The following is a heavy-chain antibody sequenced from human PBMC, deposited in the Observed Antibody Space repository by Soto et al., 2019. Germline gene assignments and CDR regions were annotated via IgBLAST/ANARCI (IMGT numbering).Heavy chain of an antibody. CDR3: AVIRSPSRASDSPPGY. CDR1: GFTFSSYG. Sequence: QVQLVESGGGVVQPGRSLRLSCAASGFTFSSYGMHWVRQAPGKGLEWVAVISYDGSNKYYADSVKGRFTISRDNSKNTLYLQMNSLRAEDTAVYYGAVIRSPSRASDSPPGYWGQGTLVTVSS. D-gene: IGHD5-18*01. J-gene: IGHJ4*02. V-gene: IGHV3-30*03. CDR2: ISYDGSNK.